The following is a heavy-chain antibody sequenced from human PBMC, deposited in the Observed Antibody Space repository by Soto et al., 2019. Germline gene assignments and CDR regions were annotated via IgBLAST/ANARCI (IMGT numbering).Heavy chain of an antibody. CDR2: ISYDGSNK. CDR1: GFTFSSYA. CDR3: ARDADIVVVVAARVPYFDY. J-gene: IGHJ4*02. V-gene: IGHV3-30-3*01. D-gene: IGHD2-15*01. Sequence: QVQLVASGGGVVQPGRSLRLSCAASGFTFSSYAMHWVRQAPGKGLEWVAVISYDGSNKYYADSVKGRFTISRDNSKNTLYLQMNSLRAEDTAVYYCARDADIVVVVAARVPYFDYLGQGTLVTVSS.